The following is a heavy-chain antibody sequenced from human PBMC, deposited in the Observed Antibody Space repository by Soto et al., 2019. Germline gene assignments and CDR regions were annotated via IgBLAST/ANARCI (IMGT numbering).Heavy chain of an antibody. D-gene: IGHD6-13*01. CDR1: GYIFINYY. J-gene: IGHJ4*02. CDR2: INPNVGST. Sequence: QVQLVQSGAEVKKPGASVKVSCKASGYIFINYYIHWVRQAPGQGLEWIGIINPNVGSTNYAQKCRGRVTLARDTSTSTVYMDLSSLRSEDTAMYYCARDLAAGDFWGQGTLVTVSS. V-gene: IGHV1-46*01. CDR3: ARDLAAGDF.